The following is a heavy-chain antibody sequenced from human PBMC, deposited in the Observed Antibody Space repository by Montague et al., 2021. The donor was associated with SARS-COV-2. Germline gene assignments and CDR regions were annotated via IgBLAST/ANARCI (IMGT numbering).Heavy chain of an antibody. J-gene: IGHJ4*02. CDR2: IYYSGST. CDR3: ARGGTIFGVVTFLFDY. Sequence: TLSLTCTVSGGSISSGGYYWSWIRQHPGKGLEWIGYIYYSGSTYYNPSLKSRVTISVDTSKNQFSLKLSSVTAADTAVYYCARGGTIFGVVTFLFDYWGQGTLVTVSS. D-gene: IGHD3-3*01. CDR1: GGSISSGGYY. V-gene: IGHV4-31*03.